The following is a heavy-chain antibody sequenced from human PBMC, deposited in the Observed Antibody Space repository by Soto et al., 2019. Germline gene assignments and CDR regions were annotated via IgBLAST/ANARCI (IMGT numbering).Heavy chain of an antibody. CDR2: ISWDGAST. V-gene: IGHV3-43*01. Sequence: EVQMVESGGGAVQPGGSLRLSCAASGFTFDDYTIHWVRQAPGKGLEWVALISWDGASTYYAGSVKGRFTVSRDNSKNSLYLQMRSLRFEDTAFYYCVKDMSYGDFAGDYFDYWGQGTLVTVSS. D-gene: IGHD4-17*01. CDR3: VKDMSYGDFAGDYFDY. J-gene: IGHJ4*02. CDR1: GFTFDDYT.